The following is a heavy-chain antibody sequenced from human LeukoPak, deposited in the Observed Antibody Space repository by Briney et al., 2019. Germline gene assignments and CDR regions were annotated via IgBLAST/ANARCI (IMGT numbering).Heavy chain of an antibody. CDR2: ISAYNGNT. CDR1: GYTFTSYG. CDR3: ARGCYDLCSGYFVGKSRCYYYYYMDV. Sequence: ASVKVSCKASGYTFTSYGISWVRQAPGQGLEWMGWISAYNGNTNYAQKLQGRVTMTTDTSTSTAYMELRSLRSDDTAVDYCARGCYDLCSGYFVGKSRCYYYYYMDVWGKGTTVTVSS. V-gene: IGHV1-18*01. J-gene: IGHJ6*03. D-gene: IGHD3-3*01.